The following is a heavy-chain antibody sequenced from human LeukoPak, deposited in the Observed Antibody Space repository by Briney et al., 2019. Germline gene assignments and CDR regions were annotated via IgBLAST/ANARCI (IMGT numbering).Heavy chain of an antibody. CDR3: ARVTTVTANWFDP. D-gene: IGHD4-11*01. J-gene: IGHJ5*02. Sequence: SVRVSCKASGYTFTGYYMHWVRQAPGQGLEWMGWINPNSGGTNYAQKFQGRDTMTRDTSISTAYMELSRLRSDDTAVYYCARVTTVTANWFDPWGQGTLVTVSS. CDR1: GYTFTGYY. V-gene: IGHV1-2*02. CDR2: INPNSGGT.